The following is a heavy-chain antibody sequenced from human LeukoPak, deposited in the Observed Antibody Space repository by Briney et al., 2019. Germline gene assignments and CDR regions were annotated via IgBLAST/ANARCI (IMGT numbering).Heavy chain of an antibody. Sequence: GGSLRLSCEVSGLIFRSYWMSWVRQAPGKGLEWVANINQDGSEKYFVDSVRGRFTISRDNAKNSLHLQMNTLRAEDTAVYYCARVGYSGYEGPYYFVYWGQGTLVTVSS. D-gene: IGHD5-12*01. V-gene: IGHV3-7*01. CDR1: GLIFRSYW. CDR3: ARVGYSGYEGPYYFVY. CDR2: INQDGSEK. J-gene: IGHJ4*02.